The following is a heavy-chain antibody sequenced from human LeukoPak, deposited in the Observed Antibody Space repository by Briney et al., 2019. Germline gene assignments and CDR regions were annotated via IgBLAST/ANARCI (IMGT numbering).Heavy chain of an antibody. D-gene: IGHD3-22*01. J-gene: IGHJ4*02. CDR3: AKGRYESSGFNWAA. V-gene: IGHV3-23*01. CDR1: GFTFSNYA. Sequence: GGSLRLSCAASGFTFSNYAMTWVRQAPGKGLEWVSALSGSGGSAYYADSVKGRFTISRDNSKNTLYLQMNSLRAEDTAVYYCAKGRYESSGFNWAAWGQGTLVTVFS. CDR2: LSGSGGSA.